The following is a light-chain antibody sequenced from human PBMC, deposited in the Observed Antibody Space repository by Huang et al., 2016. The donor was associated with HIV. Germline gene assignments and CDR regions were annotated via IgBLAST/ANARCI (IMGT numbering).Light chain of an antibody. V-gene: IGKV1-8*01. J-gene: IGKJ2*01. CDR2: AAS. CDR3: QQYYSDPRT. CDR1: QGISNS. Sequence: AIRITQSPSSLSASTGDRVTITCRAIQGISNSLAWYQQKPGKAPKLLMYAASTLHTGVPSRFSGTGSGTDFTLTVSCLQSEDFAIYYCQQYYSDPRTFGPGTKLEIK.